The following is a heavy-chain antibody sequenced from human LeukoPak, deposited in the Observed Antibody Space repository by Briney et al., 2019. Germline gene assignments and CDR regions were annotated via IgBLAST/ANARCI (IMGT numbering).Heavy chain of an antibody. CDR1: GGSFSGYY. CDR2: INHSGST. CDR3: ARLKETVAGNRNYYYYMDV. J-gene: IGHJ6*03. V-gene: IGHV4-34*01. Sequence: PSETLSLTCAVYGGSFSGYYWSWIRQPPGKGLEWIGEINHSGSTNYNPSLKSRVTISVDTSKNQFSLKLSSVTAADTAVYYCARLKETVAGNRNYYYYMDVWGKGTTVTISS. D-gene: IGHD6-19*01.